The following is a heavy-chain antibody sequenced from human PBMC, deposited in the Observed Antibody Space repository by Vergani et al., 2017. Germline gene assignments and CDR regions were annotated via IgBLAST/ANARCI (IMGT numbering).Heavy chain of an antibody. CDR1: GDSISSGDYY. V-gene: IGHV4-30-4*01. CDR2: IYSTGST. CDR3: ARMGGYDEGDAFRIGYFDS. J-gene: IGHJ4*02. Sequence: QVQLQESGPGLVKPSQTLSLTCSVSGDSISSGDYYWNWIRQPPGKGLEWIGYIYSTGSTHHNPSLRRRINMSVDTSKNQFSLKLNSVTAADTAMYYCARMGGYDEGDAFRIGYFDSWGPGILVTVSS. D-gene: IGHD3-22*01.